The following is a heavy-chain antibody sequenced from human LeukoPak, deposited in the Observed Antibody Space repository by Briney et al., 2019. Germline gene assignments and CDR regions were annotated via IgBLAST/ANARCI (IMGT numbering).Heavy chain of an antibody. CDR3: TKDPNGDYVGAFDF. J-gene: IGHJ3*01. CDR2: IRYDGYEK. Sequence: GGSLRLSCAASGFTFSDYGMHWVRQAPGKGLEWVAFIRYDGYEKYYADSVKGRFTVSRDNSKNTLYLQMNSLRAEDTAVYYCTKDPNGDYVGAFDFWDQGTLVIVSS. CDR1: GFTFSDYG. V-gene: IGHV3-30*02. D-gene: IGHD4-17*01.